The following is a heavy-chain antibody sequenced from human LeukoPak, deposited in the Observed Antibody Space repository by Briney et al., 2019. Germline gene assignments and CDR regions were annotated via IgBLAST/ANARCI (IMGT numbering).Heavy chain of an antibody. J-gene: IGHJ4*02. CDR1: GDSINSLDL. CDR2: IYYSGST. V-gene: IGHV4-39*01. Sequence: SETLSLTCTVSGDSINSLDLWSWVRQPPGKGLEWIGSIYYSGSTYYNPSLKSRVTISVDTSKNQFSLKLSSVTAADTAVYYCARHGTYYYDSSGYYTSYYFDYWGQGTLVTVSS. CDR3: ARHGTYYYDSSGYYTSYYFDY. D-gene: IGHD3-22*01.